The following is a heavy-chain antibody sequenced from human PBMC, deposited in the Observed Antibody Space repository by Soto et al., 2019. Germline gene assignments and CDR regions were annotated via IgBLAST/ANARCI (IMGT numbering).Heavy chain of an antibody. J-gene: IGHJ4*02. Sequence: QVHLVESGGGVVQAGRSLRLSCAASGFSFSAYSMHWVRQAPGKGLEWVAVISSDGSKTYYAGSLKGRFTVSRDNSKNILYLQMNSPRAEDTAVYYCARAGQQVAVFDYWGQGTEVTVSS. CDR3: ARAGQQVAVFDY. D-gene: IGHD6-13*01. V-gene: IGHV3-30-3*01. CDR1: GFSFSAYS. CDR2: ISSDGSKT.